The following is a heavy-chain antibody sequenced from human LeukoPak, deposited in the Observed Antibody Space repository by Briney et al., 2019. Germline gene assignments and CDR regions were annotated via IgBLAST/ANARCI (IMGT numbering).Heavy chain of an antibody. CDR1: GFTFSSDS. D-gene: IGHD6-19*01. Sequence: GGSLRLSCSASGFTFSSDSMHWVRQAPGKGLEWVSAISGSGGSTYYADSVKGRFTISRDNSKNTLYLQMNSLRAEDTAVYYCAKDPYSSGWYFGYYFDYWGQGTLVTVSS. CDR3: AKDPYSSGWYFGYYFDY. V-gene: IGHV3-23*01. J-gene: IGHJ4*02. CDR2: ISGSGGST.